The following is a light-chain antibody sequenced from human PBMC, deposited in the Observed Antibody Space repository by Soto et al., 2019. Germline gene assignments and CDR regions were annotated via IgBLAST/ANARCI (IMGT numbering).Light chain of an antibody. J-gene: IGKJ1*01. V-gene: IGKV4-1*01. CDR2: WAS. CDR3: QQYYSTRT. Sequence: DIVMTQSPDSLVVSLGERATINCKSSQSVLYSSNNKNYLAWYQQKPGQPPQLLIYWASTRESGVPDRFSGSGSGTDFTLTISSLQAEDVAVYYCQQYYSTRTFGQGTKVEI. CDR1: QSVLYSSNNKNY.